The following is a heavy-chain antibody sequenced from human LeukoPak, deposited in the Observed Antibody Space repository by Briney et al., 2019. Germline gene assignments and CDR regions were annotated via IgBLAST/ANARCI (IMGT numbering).Heavy chain of an antibody. CDR1: GFTFRSYG. D-gene: IGHD6-19*01. CDR3: AKDRPIAVAGYYYYYYMDV. V-gene: IGHV3-30*02. J-gene: IGHJ6*03. CDR2: IRCDGSNK. Sequence: PGGSLRLSCAASGFTFRSYGMHWVRQAPGKELEWVAFIRCDGSNKYYADSVKGRFTISRDNSKNTLYLQMNSLRAEDTAVYYCAKDRPIAVAGYYYYYYMDVWGKGTTVTISS.